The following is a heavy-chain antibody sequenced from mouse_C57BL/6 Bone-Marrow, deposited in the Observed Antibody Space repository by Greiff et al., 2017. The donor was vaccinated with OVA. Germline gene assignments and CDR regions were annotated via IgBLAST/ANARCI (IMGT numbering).Heavy chain of an antibody. CDR2: INPSNGGT. J-gene: IGHJ3*01. D-gene: IGHD6-1*01. CDR1: GYTFTSYW. CDR3: ARWGHSPWFAY. Sequence: QVQLKQPGTELVKPGASVKLSCKASGYTFTSYWMHWVKQRAGQGLEWIGNINPSNGGTNYNEKFKSKATLTVDKFSSTAYMQVSCLTSEDSAVYYCARWGHSPWFAYWGQGTLFTVSA. V-gene: IGHV1-53*01.